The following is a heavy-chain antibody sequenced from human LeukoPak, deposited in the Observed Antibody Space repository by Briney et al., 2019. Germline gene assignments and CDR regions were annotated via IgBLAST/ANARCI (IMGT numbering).Heavy chain of an antibody. CDR1: GFTFSSYA. Sequence: PGGSLRLSCAASGFTFSSYAMHWVRQAPGKGLEWVAVISYDGSNKYYADSVKGRFTISRDNSKNTLCLQMNSLRAEDTAVYYCARDVRRYYYDSSGYPDYWGQGTLVTVSS. CDR2: ISYDGSNK. D-gene: IGHD3-22*01. J-gene: IGHJ4*02. CDR3: ARDVRRYYYDSSGYPDY. V-gene: IGHV3-30-3*01.